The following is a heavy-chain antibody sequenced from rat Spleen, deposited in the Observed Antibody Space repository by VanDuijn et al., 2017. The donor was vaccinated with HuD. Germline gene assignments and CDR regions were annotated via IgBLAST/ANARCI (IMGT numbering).Heavy chain of an antibody. Sequence: EVQLAESGGGLVQPGRSLKLSCAASGFTFSDFFMAWVRQAPKKGLEWVATISFDGSDTYYRDSVKGRFTVSRDNAKSTLYLQMDSLRSEDTATYYCATQSIIRVPLFDYWGQGVMVTVSS. J-gene: IGHJ2*01. CDR3: ATQSIIRVPLFDY. CDR2: ISFDGSDT. V-gene: IGHV5-7*01. CDR1: GFTFSDFF. D-gene: IGHD4-3*01.